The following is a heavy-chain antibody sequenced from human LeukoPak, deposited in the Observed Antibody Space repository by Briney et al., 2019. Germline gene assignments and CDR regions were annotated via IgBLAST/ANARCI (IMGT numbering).Heavy chain of an antibody. CDR3: ARDDDSQGAFDI. D-gene: IGHD2-15*01. J-gene: IGHJ3*02. V-gene: IGHV3-30*01. CDR1: GFTFSSYA. Sequence: PGRSLRLSCAASGFTFSSYAMHWVRQAPGKGLEWVAVISYDGSNKYYADSVKGRFTISRDNSKNTLYLQMNSLRAEDTAVYYCARDDDSQGAFDIWGQGTMVTVSS. CDR2: ISYDGSNK.